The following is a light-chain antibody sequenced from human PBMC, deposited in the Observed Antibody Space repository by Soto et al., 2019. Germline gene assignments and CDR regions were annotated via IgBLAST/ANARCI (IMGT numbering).Light chain of an antibody. CDR1: QSVSSG. V-gene: IGKV1-5*03. Sequence: DMQVNLSASALSASVGDRVTITCRASQSVSSGLAWYQQKPGKAPKLLIYKASSLESGVPSRFSGSGSGTEFTLTISSLQPDDFATYYCQQYNSYSSPFGQGTLLEIK. CDR3: QQYNSYSSP. J-gene: IGKJ5*01. CDR2: KAS.